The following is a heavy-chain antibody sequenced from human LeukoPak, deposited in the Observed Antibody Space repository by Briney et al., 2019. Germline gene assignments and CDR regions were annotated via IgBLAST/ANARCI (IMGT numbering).Heavy chain of an antibody. CDR2: ISSSSSYI. Sequence: PGGSLRLSCAASGFIFSSYSMNWVRQTPGKGLEWVSSISSSSSYIYYADSVKGRFTISRDNAKNSLYLQMNSLRAEDTALYYCARGKYPDNDDYMDVWGKGTTVIVSS. D-gene: IGHD1-1*01. V-gene: IGHV3-21*04. J-gene: IGHJ6*03. CDR3: ARGKYPDNDDYMDV. CDR1: GFIFSSYS.